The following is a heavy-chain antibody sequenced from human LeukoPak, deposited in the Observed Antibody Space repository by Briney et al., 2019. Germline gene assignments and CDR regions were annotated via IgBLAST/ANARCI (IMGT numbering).Heavy chain of an antibody. V-gene: IGHV3-21*01. Sequence: SGESLRLSCAASGFVFSSYAMSWVRQAPGKGLEWVSAISSSSNYIYYADSLKGRFTISRDNAKNSLYLQMNSLRAEDTAVYYCARGVYYFDFWGQGTLVTVSS. J-gene: IGHJ4*02. D-gene: IGHD2-8*01. CDR2: ISSSSNYI. CDR3: ARGVYYFDF. CDR1: GFVFSSYA.